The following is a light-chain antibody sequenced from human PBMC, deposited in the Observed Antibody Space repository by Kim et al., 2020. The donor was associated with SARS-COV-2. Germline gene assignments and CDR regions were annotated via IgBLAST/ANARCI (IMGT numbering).Light chain of an antibody. Sequence: PGGTVTLTCGSSTGAVTSGHYPYWFQQKPGQAPRTLIYDPTNKHSWTPARFSASLLGGKAALTLSGAQPEDEAEYYCLLYYSGARVFGGGTQLTVL. J-gene: IGLJ2*01. CDR2: DPT. CDR3: LLYYSGARV. V-gene: IGLV7-46*01. CDR1: TGAVTSGHY.